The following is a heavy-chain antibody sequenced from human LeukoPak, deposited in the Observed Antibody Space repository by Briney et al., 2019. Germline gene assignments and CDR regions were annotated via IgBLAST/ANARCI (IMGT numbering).Heavy chain of an antibody. V-gene: IGHV4-59*12. J-gene: IGHJ1*01. CDR1: GGSISGSY. D-gene: IGHD3-10*01. Sequence: SETLSLTCTVSGGSISGSYWSWIRQPPGKGLEWIGYIYYSGSTNYNPSLKSRVTISVDTSKNQFSLKLSSVTAADTAVYYCARAPGRITRVGFQHWGQGTLVTVSS. CDR3: ARAPGRITRVGFQH. CDR2: IYYSGST.